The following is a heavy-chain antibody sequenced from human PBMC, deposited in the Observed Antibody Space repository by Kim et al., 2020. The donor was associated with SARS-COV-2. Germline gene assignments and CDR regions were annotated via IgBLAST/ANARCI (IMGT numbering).Heavy chain of an antibody. D-gene: IGHD3-10*01. CDR1: GYTFTTYN. V-gene: IGHV1-3*04. CDR3: TREHQFDSGSYFEIF. J-gene: IGHJ4*02. Sequence: ASVKVSCKASGYTFTTYNMHWVRQAPGQGLEWMGWIHIGKGDTRYSQKFQDRVTMTRDTSANTAYMELSSLSSEDTAVYYCTREHQFDSGSYFEIFWGQGTRVSVSS. CDR2: IHIGKGDT.